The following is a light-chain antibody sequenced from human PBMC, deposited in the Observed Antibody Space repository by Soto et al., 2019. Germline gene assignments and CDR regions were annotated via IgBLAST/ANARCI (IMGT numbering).Light chain of an antibody. CDR2: KAS. Sequence: DIQMTQSPSTLSASVGDRVTITCRASQSISNWLAWYQQKPGKAPKLLIYKASNLQSGVPLRFSGSGSGTEFALTISSLQPDDFATYYCQQYNTYSGTFGQGTKLEIK. V-gene: IGKV1-5*03. J-gene: IGKJ2*02. CDR3: QQYNTYSGT. CDR1: QSISNW.